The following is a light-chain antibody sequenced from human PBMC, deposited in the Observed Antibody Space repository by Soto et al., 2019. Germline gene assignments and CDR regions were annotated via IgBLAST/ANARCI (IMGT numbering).Light chain of an antibody. V-gene: IGKV1-17*01. CDR1: QGIRKD. J-gene: IGKJ1*01. CDR2: GAS. CDR3: LQHNHFPWT. Sequence: QMTQSPSSLSASVGDSVTITCRASQGIRKDLGWYQQKPGKAPQRLIYGASFLHTGVPSRFSGSESGTEFTLTISSLQPEDFATYFCLQHNHFPWTFGQGTKV.